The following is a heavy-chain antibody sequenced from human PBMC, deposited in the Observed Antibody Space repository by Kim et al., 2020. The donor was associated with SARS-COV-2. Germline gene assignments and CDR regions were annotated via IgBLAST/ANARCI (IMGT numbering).Heavy chain of an antibody. J-gene: IGHJ1*01. V-gene: IGHV4-39*01. CDR2: IYYSGST. CDR3: ARLALGLKYFQH. CDR1: GGSISSSSYY. Sequence: SETLSLTCTVSGGSISSSSYYWGWIRQPPGKGLEWIGSIYYSGSTYYNPSLKSRVTISVDTSKNQFSLKLSSVTAADTAVYYCARLALGLKYFQHWGQGTLVTVSS.